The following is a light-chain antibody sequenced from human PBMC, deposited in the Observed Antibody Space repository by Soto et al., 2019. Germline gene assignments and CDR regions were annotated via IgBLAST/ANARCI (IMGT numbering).Light chain of an antibody. CDR1: QSVSSSY. CDR2: GAS. Sequence: EIVLTQSPGTLSLSPGERATLSCRASQSVSSSYLAWYQQKPGQAPRLLIYGASSRATGIPDRFSGTGSGTAFPPTISRLEPEDYSGYYCQQYARSPLTFGGGTKVEIK. J-gene: IGKJ4*01. CDR3: QQYARSPLT. V-gene: IGKV3-20*01.